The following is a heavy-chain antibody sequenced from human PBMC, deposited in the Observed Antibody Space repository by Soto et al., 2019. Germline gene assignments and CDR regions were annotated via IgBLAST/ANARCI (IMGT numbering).Heavy chain of an antibody. J-gene: IGHJ6*02. V-gene: IGHV3-33*01. D-gene: IGHD6-19*01. Sequence: GGSLRLSCAASGFTFSSHGMHWVRQAPGKGLEWVAVIWYDGSNKYYADSVKGRFTISRDNSKNTLYLQMNSLRAEDTAVYYCARDPGSSGWYPYYYYYGMDVWGQGTTVTVSS. CDR3: ARDPGSSGWYPYYYYYGMDV. CDR2: IWYDGSNK. CDR1: GFTFSSHG.